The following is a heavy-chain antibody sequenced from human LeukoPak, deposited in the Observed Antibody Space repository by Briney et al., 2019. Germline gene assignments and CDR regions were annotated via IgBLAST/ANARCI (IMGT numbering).Heavy chain of an antibody. CDR3: AKVWTYYYDSSGYYYV. D-gene: IGHD3-22*01. V-gene: IGHV3-23*01. Sequence: GGSLRLSCAASGFTFSSYAMSWVRQAPGKGLEWVSAISGSGGSTYYADSVKGRFTISRDNSKNTLYLQMNSLRAGDTAVYYCAKVWTYYYDSSGYYYVWGQGTMVTVSS. CDR1: GFTFSSYA. J-gene: IGHJ3*01. CDR2: ISGSGGST.